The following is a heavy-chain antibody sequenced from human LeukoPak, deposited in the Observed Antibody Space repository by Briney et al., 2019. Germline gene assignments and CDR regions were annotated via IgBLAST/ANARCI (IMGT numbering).Heavy chain of an antibody. CDR3: AREFSYSSGWYWDY. J-gene: IGHJ4*02. CDR2: INTNTGNP. Sequence: ASVKVSCEASGGTFSSYAISWVRQAPGQGLEWMGWINTNTGNPTYAQGFTGRFVFSLDTSVSTAYLQISSLKAEDTAVYYCAREFSYSSGWYWDYWGQGTLVTVSS. D-gene: IGHD6-19*01. CDR1: GGTFSSYA. V-gene: IGHV7-4-1*02.